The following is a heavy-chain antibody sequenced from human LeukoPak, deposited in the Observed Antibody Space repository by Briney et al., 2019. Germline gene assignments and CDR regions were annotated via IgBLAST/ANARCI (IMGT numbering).Heavy chain of an antibody. CDR2: IIPIFGTA. J-gene: IGHJ4*02. CDR3: ASSRRYSNYDAVYCFDY. CDR1: GGTFSSYA. V-gene: IGHV1-69*05. Sequence: SVKVSCKASGGTFSSYAISWVRQAPGQGLEWMGGIIPIFGTANYAQKFQGRVTITTDESTSTAYMELSSLRSEDTAVYYCASSRRYSNYDAVYCFDYWGQGTLVTVSS. D-gene: IGHD4-11*01.